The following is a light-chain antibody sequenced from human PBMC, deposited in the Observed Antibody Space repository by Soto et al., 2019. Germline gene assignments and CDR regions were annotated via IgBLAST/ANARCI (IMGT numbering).Light chain of an antibody. CDR1: QGISSY. CDR2: AAS. CDR3: PQYYSYPPWT. J-gene: IGKJ1*01. V-gene: IGKV1-8*01. Sequence: AIRMTQSPSSFSASTGDRVTITCRASQGISSYLAWYQQKPGKAPKLLIYAASTLQSGVPSRFSGRGSGTDFTLTISCLQSEDFATYYCPQYYSYPPWTFGQGTKVEIK.